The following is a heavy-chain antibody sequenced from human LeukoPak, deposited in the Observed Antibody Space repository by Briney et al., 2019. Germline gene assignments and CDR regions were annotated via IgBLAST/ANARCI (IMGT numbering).Heavy chain of an antibody. Sequence: SETLSLTCTVSGGSISSYYWSWIRQPPGKGLEWIGYIYTSGSTNYNPSLKSRVTISVDTSKNQFSLKLSSVTAADTAVYYCARRGGYCSSTSCPPWEGYYHYYMDVWGKGTTVTVSS. V-gene: IGHV4-4*09. D-gene: IGHD2-2*01. J-gene: IGHJ6*03. CDR2: IYTSGST. CDR1: GGSISSYY. CDR3: ARRGGYCSSTSCPPWEGYYHYYMDV.